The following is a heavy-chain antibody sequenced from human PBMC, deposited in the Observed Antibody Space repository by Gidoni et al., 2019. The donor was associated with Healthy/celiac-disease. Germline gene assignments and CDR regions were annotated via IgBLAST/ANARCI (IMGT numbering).Heavy chain of an antibody. Sequence: QVQLQDSGPGLVKPSQALSLTCTVSGGSISSGSYYWSWIRPPAGKGLAWIGRIYTSGSTNYNPSLKGRVTISVDTSKNQFSLKLSSVTAADTAVYYCARTDRGYRNGSGGMDVWGQGTTVTVSS. CDR1: GGSISSGSYY. V-gene: IGHV4-61*02. J-gene: IGHJ6*02. CDR2: IYTSGST. D-gene: IGHD5-18*01. CDR3: ARTDRGYRNGSGGMDV.